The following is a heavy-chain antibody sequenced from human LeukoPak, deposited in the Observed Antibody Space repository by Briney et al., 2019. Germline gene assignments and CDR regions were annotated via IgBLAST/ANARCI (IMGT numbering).Heavy chain of an antibody. J-gene: IGHJ4*02. CDR3: ARGQTTVTN. Sequence: GRSLRLSCAASGFSFNTYAMHWVRQAPGKGLEWVANIKQDGSEKYYLDSVKGRFTISRDNAKNSLYLQMNSLRAEDTAVYYCARGQTTVTNWGQGTLVTVSS. D-gene: IGHD4-17*01. V-gene: IGHV3-7*03. CDR1: GFSFNTYA. CDR2: IKQDGSEK.